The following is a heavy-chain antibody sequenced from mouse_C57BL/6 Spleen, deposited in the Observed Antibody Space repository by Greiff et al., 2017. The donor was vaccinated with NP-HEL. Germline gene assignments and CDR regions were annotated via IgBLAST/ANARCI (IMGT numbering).Heavy chain of an antibody. CDR2: TNPTNGRT. J-gene: IGHJ2*01. V-gene: IGHV1S81*02. CDR1: GYTFTSYW. CDR3: ARIKKIVATYFDY. D-gene: IGHD1-1*01. Sequence: VQLQQSGAELVKAGASVKMSCKASGYTFTSYWMHWVKQRLGQGLEWFAETNPTNGRTYYNEKFKSKATLTVDKSPSTAYMLLSGPTFEDAAVYYCARIKKIVATYFDYWGQGTTLVVSS.